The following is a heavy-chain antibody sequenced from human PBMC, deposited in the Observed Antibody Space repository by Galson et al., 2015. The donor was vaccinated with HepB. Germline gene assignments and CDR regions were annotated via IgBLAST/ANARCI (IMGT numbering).Heavy chain of an antibody. D-gene: IGHD2-15*01. CDR3: TGRLGY. CDR1: GFTFSNTW. V-gene: IGHV3-15*01. CDR2: IKRNSDGGTT. Sequence: SLRLSCAASGFTFSNTWMTWVRQAPGKGLEWVGRIKRNSDGGTTDYAAPVQGRSTISRDDSTNTLYLQMNSRKTDDTAVYFCTGRLGYWGQGTLVTVSS. J-gene: IGHJ4*02.